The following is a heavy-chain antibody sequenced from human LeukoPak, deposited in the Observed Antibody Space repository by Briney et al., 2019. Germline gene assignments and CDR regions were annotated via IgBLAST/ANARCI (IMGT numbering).Heavy chain of an antibody. CDR3: AGRYSGSYHVDY. CDR2: IYYSGST. D-gene: IGHD1-26*01. J-gene: IGHJ4*02. CDR1: GDSIISSYY. V-gene: IGHV4-39*01. Sequence: PSETLSLTCTVSGDSIISSYYWGWIRQPPGKGLEWIGSIYYSGSTYYNPSLKSRVTISVDTSKNQFSLKLSSVPAADTAVYYCAGRYSGSYHVDYWGQGTLVTVSS.